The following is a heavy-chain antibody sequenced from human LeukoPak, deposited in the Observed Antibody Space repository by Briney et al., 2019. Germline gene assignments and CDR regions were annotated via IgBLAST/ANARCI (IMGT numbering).Heavy chain of an antibody. CDR2: INPNSGGT. D-gene: IGHD5-18*01. CDR1: GYTFTGYY. Sequence: ASVKVSCKASGYTFTGYYMHWVRQAPGQGFEWMGWINPNSGGTNYAQKFQGWVTMTRDTSISTAYMELSRLRSDDTAVYYCARDGGYSYGYPLDYWGQGTLVTVSS. V-gene: IGHV1-2*04. CDR3: ARDGGYSYGYPLDY. J-gene: IGHJ4*02.